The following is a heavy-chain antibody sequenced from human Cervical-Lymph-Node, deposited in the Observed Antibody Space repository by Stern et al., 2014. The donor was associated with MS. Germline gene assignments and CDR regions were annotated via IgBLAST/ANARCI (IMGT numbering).Heavy chain of an antibody. J-gene: IGHJ4*02. Sequence: VQLVESGGGLVKPGGSLRLSCATSGFTFSTHTVNWVHQAPGKGLEWVSSISSTSTYIYYAHSVKGRFTISRDNARNSLYLQMNSLRVDDTAVYYCLRDGGDYWGQGTLVTVSS. CDR3: LRDGGDY. CDR1: GFTFSTHT. CDR2: ISSTSTYI. D-gene: IGHD3-16*01. V-gene: IGHV3-21*01.